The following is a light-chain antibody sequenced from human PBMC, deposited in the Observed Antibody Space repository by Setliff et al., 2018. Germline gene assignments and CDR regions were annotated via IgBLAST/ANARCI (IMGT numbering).Light chain of an antibody. J-gene: IGLJ1*01. CDR3: CSHTISSTRV. CDR1: SSDVGGYNY. V-gene: IGLV2-14*01. Sequence: QSVLTQPASVSGSPGQSITISCTGTSSDVGGYNYVSWYQQHPGKAPKLMIYNVGNRPSGVSNRFSGSKSGNTASLTISGLQAEDEADYYCCSHTISSTRVFGTGTRSPS. CDR2: NVG.